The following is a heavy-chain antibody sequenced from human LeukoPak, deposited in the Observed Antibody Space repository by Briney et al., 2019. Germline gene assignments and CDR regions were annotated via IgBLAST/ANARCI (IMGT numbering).Heavy chain of an antibody. V-gene: IGHV1-46*01. CDR2: INPSGGST. Sequence: GASVKVSCKASGYTFTSYYMHWVRQAPGQGLEWMGLINPSGGSTSYAQKFQGRVTMTRDTSTSTVYMELSSLRSEDTAVYYCARSDANSILTAAGTIEVTPFGYWGQGTLVTVSS. J-gene: IGHJ4*02. D-gene: IGHD6-13*01. CDR1: GYTFTSYY. CDR3: ARSDANSILTAAGTIEVTPFGY.